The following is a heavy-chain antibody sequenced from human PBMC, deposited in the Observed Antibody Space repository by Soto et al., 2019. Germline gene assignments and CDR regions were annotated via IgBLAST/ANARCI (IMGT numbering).Heavy chain of an antibody. CDR2: ISGSGGST. V-gene: IGHV3-23*01. Sequence: EVQLLESGGGLVQPGGSLRLSCAASGFTFSSYAMSWVRQAPGKGLEWVSAISGSGGSTYYTDSVKGRFTISRDNSKNTLYLQMNSLRAEDTALYYCARSITMIVVGRGYFDYWGQGTLVTVSS. D-gene: IGHD3-22*01. CDR3: ARSITMIVVGRGYFDY. J-gene: IGHJ4*02. CDR1: GFTFSSYA.